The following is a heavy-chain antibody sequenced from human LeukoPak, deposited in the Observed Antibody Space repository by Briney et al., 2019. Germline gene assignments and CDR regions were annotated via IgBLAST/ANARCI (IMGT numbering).Heavy chain of an antibody. D-gene: IGHD3-3*01. CDR3: ARAYYDFWGGYYDAFDI. CDR1: GGSFSGYY. J-gene: IGHJ3*02. Sequence: PSETLSLTCAVYGGSFSGYYWSWIRQPPGKGLEWIGEINHSGSTNYNPSLKSRVTISVDTSKNQFSLKLSSVTAADTAVYYCARAYYDFWGGYYDAFDIWGQGTMVTVSS. V-gene: IGHV4-34*01. CDR2: INHSGST.